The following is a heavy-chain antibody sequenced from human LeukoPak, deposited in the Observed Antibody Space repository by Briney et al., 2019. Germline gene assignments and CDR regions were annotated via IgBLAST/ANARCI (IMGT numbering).Heavy chain of an antibody. V-gene: IGHV3-23*01. D-gene: IGHD3-3*01. J-gene: IGHJ5*02. CDR1: GFIFSRYA. Sequence: GGSLRLSCTGSGFIFSRYAISWVRQAPGKGLEWVSGIRTSGDTFYADSVKGRFTISRDISKNTVYLQMNSLRAEDSAVYYCATLSYDVWTGINWFDPWGQGTLVTVSS. CDR3: ATLSYDVWTGINWFDP. CDR2: IRTSGDT.